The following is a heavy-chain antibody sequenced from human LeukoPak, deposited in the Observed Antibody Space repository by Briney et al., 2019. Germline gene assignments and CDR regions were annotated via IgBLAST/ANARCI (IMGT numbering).Heavy chain of an antibody. V-gene: IGHV4-34*01. J-gene: IGHJ4*02. CDR2: INHSGST. CDR3: ARVLYGSGTYYFDY. CDR1: GGSFSGYY. D-gene: IGHD3-10*01. Sequence: SETLSLTCAVYGGSFSGYYWSWIRQPPGKGLEWIGEINHSGSTNYNPSLKSRVTISVDTSKNQFSLKLSSVTAADTAVYYCARVLYGSGTYYFDYWGQGTLVTVSS.